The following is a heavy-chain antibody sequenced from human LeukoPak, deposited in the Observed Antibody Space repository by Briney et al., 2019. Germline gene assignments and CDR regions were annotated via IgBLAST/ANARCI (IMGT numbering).Heavy chain of an antibody. V-gene: IGHV3-21*04. Sequence: GGSLRLSCAASGFTFSSYSMNWVRQAPGKGLEWVSSISSSSSYIYYADSVKGRFTISRDNAKNSLYLQMNSLRAEDTAVYYCARRGWFGEFNFDYWGQGTLVTVSS. CDR1: GFTFSSYS. D-gene: IGHD3-10*01. J-gene: IGHJ4*02. CDR2: ISSSSSYI. CDR3: ARRGWFGEFNFDY.